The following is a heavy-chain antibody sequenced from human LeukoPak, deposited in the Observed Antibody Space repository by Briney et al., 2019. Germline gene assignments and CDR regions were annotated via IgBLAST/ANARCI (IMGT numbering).Heavy chain of an antibody. V-gene: IGHV1-69*05. CDR2: IIPIFGTA. CDR3: ARNEEWWSPFDY. J-gene: IGHJ4*02. Sequence: SVTVSCKASRGTFSSYAISWVRQAPGQGLEWMGRIIPIFGTANYAQKFQGRVTITTDESTSTAYMELSSLRSEDPAVYYCARNEEWWSPFDYWGQGTLVTVSS. CDR1: RGTFSSYA. D-gene: IGHD2-15*01.